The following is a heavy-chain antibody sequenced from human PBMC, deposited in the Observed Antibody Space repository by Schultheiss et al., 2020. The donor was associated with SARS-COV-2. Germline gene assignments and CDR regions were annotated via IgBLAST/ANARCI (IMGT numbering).Heavy chain of an antibody. CDR2: ISAYNGNT. D-gene: IGHD6-13*01. Sequence: ASVKVSCKASGGTFSSYAISWVRQAPGQGLEWMVWISAYNGNTNYAQKLQGRVTMTTDTSTSTAYMELTSLRSDDTAVYYCARGKVAGGLPDHWGQGTLVTVSS. CDR1: GGTFSSYA. J-gene: IGHJ4*02. CDR3: ARGKVAGGLPDH. V-gene: IGHV1-18*01.